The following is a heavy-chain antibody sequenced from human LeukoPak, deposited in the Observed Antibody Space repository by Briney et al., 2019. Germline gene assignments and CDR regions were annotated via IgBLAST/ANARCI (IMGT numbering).Heavy chain of an antibody. CDR3: ARFRHYDYDSSWFDP. J-gene: IGHJ5*02. CDR2: VYYSGST. Sequence: PQTLSLTCTVSGGSISSGDYYWSWIRQPPGKGLEWIGYVYYSGSTYYNPSLESRVTISVDTSKNQFSLKLSSVTAADTAVYYCARFRHYDYDSSWFDPWGQGTLVTVSS. D-gene: IGHD3-10*01. V-gene: IGHV4-30-4*01. CDR1: GGSISSGDYY.